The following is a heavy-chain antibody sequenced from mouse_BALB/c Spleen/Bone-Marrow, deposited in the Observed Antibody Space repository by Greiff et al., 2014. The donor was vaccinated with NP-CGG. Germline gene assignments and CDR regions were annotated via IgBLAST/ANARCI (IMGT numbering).Heavy chain of an antibody. J-gene: IGHJ4*01. CDR2: IYPGGGYT. CDR3: AIHGEAMDY. Sequence: VMLVESGAELVRPGTSVTMSCKAAGYTFTNYWIGWVKQRPGHGLEWIGDIYPGGGYTNYNEKFKGKATLTADTSSSTAYMQLSSLTSEDSAVYYCAIHGEAMDYWGQGTSVTVSS. V-gene: IGHV1-63*02. CDR1: GYTFTNYW.